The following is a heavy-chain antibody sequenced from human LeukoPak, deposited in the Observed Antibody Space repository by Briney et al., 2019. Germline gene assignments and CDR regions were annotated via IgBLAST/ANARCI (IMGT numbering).Heavy chain of an antibody. D-gene: IGHD6-13*01. Sequence: ASVKVSCKASGYTFTSFYMHWVRQAPGQGLEWMGVTNPSGGRTTYAQKFQGRVTMSRDTSTSTVYMELSSLRSEDTAVYYCARDSMAAAGPEYYFDYWGQGSLVTVSS. CDR1: GYTFTSFY. CDR2: TNPSGGRT. J-gene: IGHJ4*02. V-gene: IGHV1-46*01. CDR3: ARDSMAAAGPEYYFDY.